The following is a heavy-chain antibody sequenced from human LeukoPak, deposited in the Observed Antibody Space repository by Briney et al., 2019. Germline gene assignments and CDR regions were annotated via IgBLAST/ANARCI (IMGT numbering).Heavy chain of an antibody. Sequence: PGGSLRLSCAASGFTFSSYEMNWVRQAPGKGLEWVSYISSSDSTIYYADSVKGRFTISRDNAKNSLYLQMNSLRAEDTAVYYCARDFGPETDSSGWSYFDYWGQGTLVTVSS. CDR2: ISSSDSTI. CDR3: ARDFGPETDSSGWSYFDY. V-gene: IGHV3-48*03. J-gene: IGHJ4*02. CDR1: GFTFSSYE. D-gene: IGHD6-19*01.